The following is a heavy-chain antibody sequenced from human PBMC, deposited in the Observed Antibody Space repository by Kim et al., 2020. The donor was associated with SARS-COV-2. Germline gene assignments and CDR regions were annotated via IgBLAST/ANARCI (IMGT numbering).Heavy chain of an antibody. D-gene: IGHD2-21*01. CDR1: GFTFSSYD. CDR2: ISYDGSNK. J-gene: IGHJ3*02. Sequence: GGSLRLSCAASGFTFSSYDMHWVRQAPGKGLEWVAVISYDGSNKYYADSVKGRFTISRDNSKNTLYLQMISLRAEDTAVYYCARERIPRAFDIWGQGTMVTVSS. CDR3: ARERIPRAFDI. V-gene: IGHV3-30*04.